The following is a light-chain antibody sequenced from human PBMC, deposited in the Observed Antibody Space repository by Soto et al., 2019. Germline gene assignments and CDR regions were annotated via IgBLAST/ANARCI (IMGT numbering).Light chain of an antibody. Sequence: EIVLTQSPGTLSLSPGEXATLSCRASESVTSSHLAWYQQKPGQAPRLLSYGAYFRATGVPDRFSGSGSGTDFSLTISRLEPEDFAVYYCQLYRDSLSITFGQGTRLEIK. J-gene: IGKJ5*01. CDR1: ESVTSSH. V-gene: IGKV3-20*01. CDR2: GAY. CDR3: QLYRDSLSIT.